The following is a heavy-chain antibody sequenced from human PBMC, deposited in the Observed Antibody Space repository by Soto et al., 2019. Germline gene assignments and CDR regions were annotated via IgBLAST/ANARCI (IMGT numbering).Heavy chain of an antibody. Sequence: SAPLSITCAVSGYSIISGYYGGWIRQPTGKGLEWIGSIYHSGSTYYNPSLKSRVTISVDTSKNQFSLKLSSVTAADTAVYYCARGGYDFWSGYYNWFDPWGQGTLVTVSS. D-gene: IGHD3-3*01. CDR3: ARGGYDFWSGYYNWFDP. CDR1: GYSIISGYY. J-gene: IGHJ5*02. V-gene: IGHV4-38-2*01. CDR2: IYHSGST.